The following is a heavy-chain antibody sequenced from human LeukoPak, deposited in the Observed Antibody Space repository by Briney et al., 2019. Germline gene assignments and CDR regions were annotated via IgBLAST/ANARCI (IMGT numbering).Heavy chain of an antibody. CDR2: INNDGSST. V-gene: IGHV3-74*01. CDR3: ARLDLVGATNY. CDR1: GFTFSSYW. Sequence: SGGSLRLSCAASGFTFSSYWMHWVRQAPGKGLVWVSRINNDGSSTSYADSVKGRFTISRDNSKNTLYLQMNSLRAEDTAVYYCARLDLVGATNYWGQGTLVTVSS. J-gene: IGHJ4*02. D-gene: IGHD1-26*01.